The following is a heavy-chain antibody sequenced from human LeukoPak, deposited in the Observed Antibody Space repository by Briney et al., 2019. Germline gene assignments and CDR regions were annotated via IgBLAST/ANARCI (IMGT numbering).Heavy chain of an antibody. J-gene: IGHJ4*02. V-gene: IGHV3-74*01. CDR2: INSDGSST. D-gene: IGHD2-21*01. CDR1: GFTFSSYW. Sequence: GGSLRLSCAASGFTFSSYWMHWVRQAPGKGLVGVSRINSDGSSTTYADSVKGRFTISRDNAKNTLYLQMNSLRAEDTAVYYCVRDPNYSENFDYWGQGALVTV. CDR3: VRDPNYSENFDY.